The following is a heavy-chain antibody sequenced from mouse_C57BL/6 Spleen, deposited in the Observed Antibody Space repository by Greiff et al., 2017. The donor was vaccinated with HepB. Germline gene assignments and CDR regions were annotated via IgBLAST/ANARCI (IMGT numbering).Heavy chain of an antibody. J-gene: IGHJ3*01. CDR3: ARRGGISPSFAY. D-gene: IGHD2-4*01. Sequence: VHLVESGAELVKPGASVKISCKASGYAFSSYWMNWVKQRPGKGLEWIGQIYPGDGDTNYNGKFKGKATLTADKSSSTAYMQLSSLTSEDSAVYFCARRGGISPSFAYCGQGTLVTVSA. V-gene: IGHV1-80*01. CDR2: IYPGDGDT. CDR1: GYAFSSYW.